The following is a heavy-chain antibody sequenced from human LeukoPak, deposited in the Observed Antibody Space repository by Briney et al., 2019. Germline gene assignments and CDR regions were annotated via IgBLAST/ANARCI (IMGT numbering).Heavy chain of an antibody. CDR2: IYSSGGT. CDR1: GGSISSRSHY. CDR3: VRRSDCSTTSCYFYHGMDV. D-gene: IGHD2-2*01. V-gene: IGHV4-39*01. J-gene: IGHJ6*02. Sequence: SETLSLTCTVSGGSISSRSHYWVWMRQPPGKGLEWIGSIYSSGGTYYRPSLESRVTVAVDTSKNQFSLTLTSVTVADTAVYYCVRRSDCSTTSCYFYHGMDVWGQGTTVTVSS.